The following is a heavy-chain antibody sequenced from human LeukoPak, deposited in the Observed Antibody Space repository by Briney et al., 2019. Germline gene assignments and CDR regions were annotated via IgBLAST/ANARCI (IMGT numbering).Heavy chain of an antibody. D-gene: IGHD3-22*01. CDR1: GFTFSSYG. CDR2: IRYDGSNK. J-gene: IGHJ4*02. Sequence: GGSLRLSCAASGFTFSSYGMHWVRQAPGKGLEWVAFIRYDGSNKYYADSVKGRFTISRDNSKNTLYLQMNSLRAEDTAVYYCAKGLTDYYDSSGLDYWGQGTLVTVSS. CDR3: AKGLTDYYDSSGLDY. V-gene: IGHV3-30*02.